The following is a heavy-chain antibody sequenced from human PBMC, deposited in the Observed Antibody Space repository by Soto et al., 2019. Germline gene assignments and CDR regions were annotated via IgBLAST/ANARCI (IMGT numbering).Heavy chain of an antibody. Sequence: QVQLVESGGGVVQPGRSLRLSCAAAGFTFSSYGMHWVRQAPGKGLEWVAVIWYDGSNKYYADSVKGRFTISRDNSKNTLYLQMNSLRAEDTAVYYCARDIIRGYVWGSYRPYLMDYWGQGTLVTVSS. J-gene: IGHJ4*02. CDR2: IWYDGSNK. CDR1: GFTFSSYG. CDR3: ARDIIRGYVWGSYRPYLMDY. V-gene: IGHV3-33*01. D-gene: IGHD3-16*02.